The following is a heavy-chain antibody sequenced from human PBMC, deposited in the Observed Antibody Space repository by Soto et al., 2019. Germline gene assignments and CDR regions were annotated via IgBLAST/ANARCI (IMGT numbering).Heavy chain of an antibody. Sequence: ASVKVSCKASGYTFTGYYMHWVRQAPGQGLEWMGWINPNSGGTNYAQKFQGRVTMTRDTSISTAYMELSRLRSDDTAVYYCAREVGQLERRYYYYGMDVFGQRTTVTFCS. CDR2: INPNSGGT. D-gene: IGHD1-1*01. CDR1: GYTFTGYY. J-gene: IGHJ6*02. CDR3: AREVGQLERRYYYYGMDV. V-gene: IGHV1-2*02.